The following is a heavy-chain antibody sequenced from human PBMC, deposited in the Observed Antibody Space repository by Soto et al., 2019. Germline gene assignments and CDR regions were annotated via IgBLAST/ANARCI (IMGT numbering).Heavy chain of an antibody. V-gene: IGHV3-21*06. CDR1: GFTFTRYS. Sequence: GGSLRLSCAASGFTFTRYSMNWVRQAPGKGLEWVSSISSTTNYIYYGDSMKGRLTIPRDNAKNSLYLEMNSLRAEDTAVYYCARESEDLTSNFDYWGQGTLVTVSS. J-gene: IGHJ4*02. CDR3: ARESEDLTSNFDY. CDR2: ISSTTNYI.